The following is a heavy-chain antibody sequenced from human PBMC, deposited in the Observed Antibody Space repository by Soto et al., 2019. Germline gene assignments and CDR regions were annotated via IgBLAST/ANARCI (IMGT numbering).Heavy chain of an antibody. CDR2: ISYDGGSK. Sequence: QVRLVDSGGGVVHPGRSLRLSCAASGFTFSGYGMHWVRQAPGKGLEWVAIISYDGGSKYYADSVKGRFTISRDNSQNTLYLQMDRLRVEDTAMYYCAKGVVFSTSVVVDYWVQGTLVTVSS. V-gene: IGHV3-30*18. J-gene: IGHJ4*02. D-gene: IGHD6-6*01. CDR3: AKGVVFSTSVVVDY. CDR1: GFTFSGYG.